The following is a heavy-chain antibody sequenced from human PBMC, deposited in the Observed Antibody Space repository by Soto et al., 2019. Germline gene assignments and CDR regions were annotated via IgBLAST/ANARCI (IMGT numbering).Heavy chain of an antibody. V-gene: IGHV2-5*01. J-gene: IGHJ4*02. CDR1: GLSLKNIGVW. D-gene: IGHD1-26*01. CDR2: IYWNDDK. CDR3: AHSVLSYPGDYFDY. Sequence: TASVRLTRTVAGLSLKNIGVWLFRLLPAPGKVLEWLALIYWNDDKRYSPSLKRRLTITKDTSKNQVVRTMTNMDPVDTATYYCAHSVLSYPGDYFDYWGQGTLVTVSS.